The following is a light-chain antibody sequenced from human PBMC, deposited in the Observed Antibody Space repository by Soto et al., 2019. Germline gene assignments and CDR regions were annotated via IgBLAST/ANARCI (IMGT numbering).Light chain of an antibody. Sequence: DIQMTQSPSSLSASVGDRVTITCRASQSISSYLNWYQQKPGKAPKLLIYAASSLQSGVPSRFSGSGSGTDFTLTISSLQPEDFATYDCQQSYSTQTFGQGTKVDIK. CDR2: AAS. V-gene: IGKV1-39*01. CDR1: QSISSY. J-gene: IGKJ1*01. CDR3: QQSYSTQT.